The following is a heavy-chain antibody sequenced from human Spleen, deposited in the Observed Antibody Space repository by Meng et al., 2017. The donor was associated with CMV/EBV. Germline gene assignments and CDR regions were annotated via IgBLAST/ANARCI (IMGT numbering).Heavy chain of an antibody. CDR2: ISAYNGNT. J-gene: IGHJ4*02. D-gene: IGHD2-2*01. V-gene: IGHV1-18*01. Sequence: ASVKVSCQASGYTFTSYGISWVRQAPGQGLEWMGWISAYNGNTNYAQKLQGRVTMTTDTSTSTAYMELRSLRSHDTAVYYCAREGGKRYCSSTSCLDYFDYWGQGTLVTVSS. CDR1: GYTFTSYG. CDR3: AREGGKRYCSSTSCLDYFDY.